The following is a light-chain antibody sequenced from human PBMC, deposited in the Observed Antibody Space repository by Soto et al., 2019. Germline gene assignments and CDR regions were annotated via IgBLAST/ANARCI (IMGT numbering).Light chain of an antibody. V-gene: IGLV2-14*01. J-gene: IGLJ1*01. CDR2: DVN. CDR1: SSDVGGYNY. CDR3: SSYTTSSTPFV. Sequence: QSALTQPASVSGSPGQLITISCTGTSSDVGGYNYVSWYQQHPGKAPKLMIYDVNNRPSGVSNRFSGSKSGNTASLTISGLQAEDEADYFCSSYTTSSTPFVFGTGTKLTVL.